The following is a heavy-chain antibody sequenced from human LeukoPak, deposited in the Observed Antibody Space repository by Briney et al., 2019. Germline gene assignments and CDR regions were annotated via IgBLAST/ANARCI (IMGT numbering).Heavy chain of an antibody. CDR1: GYTFIDHY. Sequence: GASVKVSCKPSGYTFIDHYLHWVRQAPGQGLESLGWIDPDTGDTNYPQKFQGGVTMTRDTSISTAYMELNRLRSDDTAVYYCARAGHNSNSGGYDFWGLGTLVTVSS. V-gene: IGHV1-2*02. CDR2: IDPDTGDT. D-gene: IGHD3-22*01. CDR3: ARAGHNSNSGGYDF. J-gene: IGHJ4*02.